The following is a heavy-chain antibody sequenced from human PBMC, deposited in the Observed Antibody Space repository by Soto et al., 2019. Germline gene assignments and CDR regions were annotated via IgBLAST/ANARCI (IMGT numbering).Heavy chain of an antibody. CDR1: GFTVSSNY. J-gene: IGHJ4*02. D-gene: IGHD3-3*01. CDR3: ARGSTYYDFWSGYYWLDY. V-gene: IGHV3-53*01. CDR2: IYSGGST. Sequence: GGSLRLSCAASGFTVSSNYMSWVRQAPGKGLEWVSVIYSGGSTYYADSVKGRFTISRDNSKNTLYLQMNSLRAEDTAVYYCARGSTYYDFWSGYYWLDYWGQGTLVTVS.